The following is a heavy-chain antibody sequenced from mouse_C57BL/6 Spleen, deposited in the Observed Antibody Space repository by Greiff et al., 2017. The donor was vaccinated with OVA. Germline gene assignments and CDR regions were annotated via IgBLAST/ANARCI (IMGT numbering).Heavy chain of an antibody. Sequence: VQRVESGAELARPGASVKLSCKASGYTFTSYGISWVKQRTGQGLEWIGEIYPRSGNTYYNEKFKGKATLTADKSSSTAYMELRSLTSEDSAVYFCARWDGGYSWYFDVWGTGTTVTVSS. CDR3: ARWDGGYSWYFDV. V-gene: IGHV1-81*01. CDR2: IYPRSGNT. CDR1: GYTFTSYG. D-gene: IGHD2-3*01. J-gene: IGHJ1*03.